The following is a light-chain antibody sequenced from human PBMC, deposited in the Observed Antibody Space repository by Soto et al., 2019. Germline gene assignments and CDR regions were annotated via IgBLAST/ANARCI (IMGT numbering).Light chain of an antibody. CDR1: SSNIESNT. CDR2: SNY. J-gene: IGLJ1*01. CDR3: AAWDDILNGYV. V-gene: IGLV1-44*01. Sequence: QSVLTQPPSASGTPGQRVTISCSGSSSNIESNTVTWYQQPPGTAPKLVIYSNYVRPSGVPDRFSGSTSGTSASLVIRGLQSEDEADYYCAAWDDILNGYVFGGGTKLTVL.